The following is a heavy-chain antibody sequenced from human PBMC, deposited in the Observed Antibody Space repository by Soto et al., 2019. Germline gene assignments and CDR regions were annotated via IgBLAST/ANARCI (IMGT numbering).Heavy chain of an antibody. V-gene: IGHV3-30*04. CDR2: ISYDGRDE. Sequence: QVQLVESGGGVVQPGRSLRLSCTASGFTFSNYAIHWVRQAPGKGLEWVALISYDGRDEYYADSVKGRLTISRDNSKNTLYLQMNRLRAEDTGMFYCARDSRTDGYKYDYFDYWGQGTLVTVSS. J-gene: IGHJ4*02. CDR1: GFTFSNYA. D-gene: IGHD5-12*01. CDR3: ARDSRTDGYKYDYFDY.